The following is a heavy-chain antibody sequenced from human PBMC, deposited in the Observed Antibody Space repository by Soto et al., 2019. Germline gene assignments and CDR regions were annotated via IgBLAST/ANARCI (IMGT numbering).Heavy chain of an antibody. V-gene: IGHV3-33*01. CDR3: ARDGLARAINF. D-gene: IGHD1-26*01. J-gene: IGHJ4*02. Sequence: QVQLVESGGGVVHPGESLRLSCSASGFIFSGYAMHWVRQAPGKGLEWVAMIWYEGSEAYYADSVRGRFVISRDNSKDMVYLQMTSLRAVDTAVDHCARDGLARAINFWGQGVLVSVAS. CDR1: GFIFSGYA. CDR2: IWYEGSEA.